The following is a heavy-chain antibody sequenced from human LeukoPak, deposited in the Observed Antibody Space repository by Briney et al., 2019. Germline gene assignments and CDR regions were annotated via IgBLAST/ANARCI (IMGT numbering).Heavy chain of an antibody. CDR2: IYHSGST. CDR3: ARDRYYYDSSARYFDY. D-gene: IGHD3-22*01. J-gene: IGHJ4*02. Sequence: SETLSLTCTVSGYSISSGYYWGWIRQPPGKGLEWIGSIYHSGSTYYNPSLKSRVTISVDTSKNQFSLKLSSVTAADTAVYYCARDRYYYDSSARYFDYWGQGTLVTVSS. CDR1: GYSISSGYY. V-gene: IGHV4-38-2*02.